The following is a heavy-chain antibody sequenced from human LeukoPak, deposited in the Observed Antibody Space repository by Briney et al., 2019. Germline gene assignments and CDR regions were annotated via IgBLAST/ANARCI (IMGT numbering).Heavy chain of an antibody. CDR3: ARDPHYDFWSGYNRGGYFDY. V-gene: IGHV4-34*01. CDR2: INHSGST. Sequence: PSETLSLICAVYGGSFSGYYWSWIRQPPGKGLEWIGEINHSGSTNYNPSLKSRVTISVDTSKNQFSLKLSSVTAADTAVYYCARDPHYDFWSGYNRGGYFDYWGQGTLVTVSS. J-gene: IGHJ4*02. CDR1: GGSFSGYY. D-gene: IGHD3-3*01.